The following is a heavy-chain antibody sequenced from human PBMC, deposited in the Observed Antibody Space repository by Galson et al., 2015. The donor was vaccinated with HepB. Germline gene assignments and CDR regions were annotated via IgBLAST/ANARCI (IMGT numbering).Heavy chain of an antibody. J-gene: IGHJ4*02. D-gene: IGHD4-17*01. CDR3: ARVFDDYGPPNY. CDR2: ITTYNYK. CDR1: GFTFTTYA. Sequence: SLRLSCAASGFTFTTYAMTWVRQAPGKGLEWVSSITTYNYKYQADSLKGRFTIYRDNAKNSLYLQMNSLRAEDTAVYYCARVFDDYGPPNYWGQGTLVTVSS. V-gene: IGHV3-21*01.